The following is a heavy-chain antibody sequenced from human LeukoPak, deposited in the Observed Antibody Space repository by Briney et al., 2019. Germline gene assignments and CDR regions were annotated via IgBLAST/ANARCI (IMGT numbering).Heavy chain of an antibody. Sequence: GGSLRLSCAASGFTFSSSAMHWVRQAPGKGLEWVAVISYDGSNKYYADSVKARFTISRDNSKNTLYLQMNSLRAEDTAVYYCARAPDPGSPDYWGQGTLVTVSS. CDR2: ISYDGSNK. CDR3: ARAPDPGSPDY. V-gene: IGHV3-30*04. D-gene: IGHD3-10*01. J-gene: IGHJ4*02. CDR1: GFTFSSSA.